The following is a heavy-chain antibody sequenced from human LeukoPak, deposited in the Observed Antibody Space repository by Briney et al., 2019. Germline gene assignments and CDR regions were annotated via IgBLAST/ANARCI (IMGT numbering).Heavy chain of an antibody. D-gene: IGHD6-13*01. CDR2: INHSGST. J-gene: IGHJ5*02. CDR1: GGSFSGYY. V-gene: IGHV4-34*01. CDR3: ARGPKLGYNWFDP. Sequence: SETLSLTCAVYGGSFSGYYWSWIRQPPGKGLEWIGEINHSGSTNYNPSLKSRVTISVDTSKNQFSLELSSVTAADTAVYYCARGPKLGYNWFDPWGQGTLVTVSS.